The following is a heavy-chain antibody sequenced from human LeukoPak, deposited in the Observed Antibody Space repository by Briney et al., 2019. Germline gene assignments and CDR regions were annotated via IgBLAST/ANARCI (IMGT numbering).Heavy chain of an antibody. J-gene: IGHJ4*02. CDR3: ATEIGGGPYYFDS. D-gene: IGHD2/OR15-2a*01. Sequence: ASVKVSCKASGYTFTTYDISWVRQAPGQGLEWMGGIIPIFGTANYAQKFQGRVTITAERSTTTAYMELSSLRSDDTAVYYCATEIGGGPYYFDSWGQGTLVTVSS. CDR1: GYTFTTYD. CDR2: IIPIFGTA. V-gene: IGHV1-69*06.